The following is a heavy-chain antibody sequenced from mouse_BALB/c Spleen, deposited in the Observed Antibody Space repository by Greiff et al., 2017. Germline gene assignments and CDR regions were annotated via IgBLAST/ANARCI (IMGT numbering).Heavy chain of an antibody. J-gene: IGHJ2*01. CDR1: GFTFSSFG. CDR3: AREGKYYFDY. V-gene: IGHV5-17*02. CDR2: ISSGSSTI. Sequence: EVNVVESGGGLVQPGGSRKLSCAASGFTFSSFGMHWVRQAPEKGLEWVAYISSGSSTIYYADTVKGRFTISRDNPKNTLFLQLTSLRSEDTAMYYCAREGKYYFDYWGQGTTLTVSS.